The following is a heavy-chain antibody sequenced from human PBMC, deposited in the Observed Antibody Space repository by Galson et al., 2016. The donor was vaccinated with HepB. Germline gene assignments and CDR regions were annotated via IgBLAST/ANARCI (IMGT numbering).Heavy chain of an antibody. V-gene: IGHV1-46*01. J-gene: IGHJ4*02. Sequence: SVKVSCKASGYILTSYYIHWVRQAPGQGLEWMGIINPSGGSRTYAQKFQGRVTMTRDTSTNTVYMELSSLRSEDTAVYYCARGGDGDYLDYWGQGTLVTVSS. CDR1: GYILTSYY. D-gene: IGHD4-17*01. CDR3: ARGGDGDYLDY. CDR2: INPSGGSR.